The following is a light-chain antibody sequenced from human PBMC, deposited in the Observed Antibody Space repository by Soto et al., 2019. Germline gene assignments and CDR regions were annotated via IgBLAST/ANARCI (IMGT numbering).Light chain of an antibody. CDR2: DAS. Sequence: EIVLTQSPATLSLSPGERATLSCRASQSVGSYLAWYQQKPGQAPRPLIYDASNMATGIPARFSGSGSGTDLTLTISSLGPEDFAVYYCKQRSNWTTITFDQGTRLEIK. V-gene: IGKV3-11*01. J-gene: IGKJ5*01. CDR1: QSVGSY. CDR3: KQRSNWTTIT.